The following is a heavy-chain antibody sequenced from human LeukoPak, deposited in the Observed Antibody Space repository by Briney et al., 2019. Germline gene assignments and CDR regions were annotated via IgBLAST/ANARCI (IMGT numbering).Heavy chain of an antibody. CDR2: INNDGSGT. Sequence: PGGSLRLSCAASGFTFSRYWMHWVRQAPGKGLVWVSRINNDGSGTIYADSVKGRFTISRDNAKNSLYLQMNSLRAEDTALYYCARADRGYLDVWGKGTTVTVSS. CDR1: GFTFSRYW. V-gene: IGHV3-74*01. J-gene: IGHJ6*03. CDR3: ARADRGYLDV.